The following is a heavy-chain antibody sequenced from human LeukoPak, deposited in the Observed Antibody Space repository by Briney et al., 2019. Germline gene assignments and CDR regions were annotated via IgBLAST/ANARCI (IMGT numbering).Heavy chain of an antibody. CDR2: ISGSGGST. CDR1: GFTFSSYA. V-gene: IGHV3-23*01. J-gene: IGHJ4*02. CDR3: ARAGKAAAFDY. D-gene: IGHD2-15*01. Sequence: GGSLRLSCAASGFTFSSYAMSWVRQAPGKGLEWVSAISGSGGSTYYADSVKGRFTLSRGNFENTLYLHMSSLRADDTAIYYCARAGKAAAFDYWGQGTLVTVSS.